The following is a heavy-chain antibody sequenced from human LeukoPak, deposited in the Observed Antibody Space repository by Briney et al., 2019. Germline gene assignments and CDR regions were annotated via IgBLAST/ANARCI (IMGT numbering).Heavy chain of an antibody. CDR1: GGSFSGYY. D-gene: IGHD6-19*01. CDR3: ARTAQWLVHNWFDP. V-gene: IGHV4-34*01. Sequence: ETSETLSLTCAVYGGSFSGYYWSWIRQPPGKGQEWIGEINHSGSTNYNPSLKSRVTISVDTSKNQFSLKLSSVTAADTAVYYCARTAQWLVHNWFDPWGQGTLVTVSS. J-gene: IGHJ5*02. CDR2: INHSGST.